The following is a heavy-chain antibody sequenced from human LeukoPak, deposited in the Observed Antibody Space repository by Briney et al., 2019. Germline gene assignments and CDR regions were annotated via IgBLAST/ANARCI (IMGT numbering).Heavy chain of an antibody. J-gene: IGHJ4*02. D-gene: IGHD3-22*01. Sequence: GGSLRLSCTASGFTLSSYEMSWIRQAPGKGLEWVSSIDYSGGSTHYADSVMGRFTISRDNSKNTLYLQMNSLRAEDTAVYYCAKEGYYDSSGYYCVDYWGQGTLVTVPS. CDR3: AKEGYYDSSGYYCVDY. CDR1: GFTLSSYE. CDR2: IDYSGGST. V-gene: IGHV3-23*01.